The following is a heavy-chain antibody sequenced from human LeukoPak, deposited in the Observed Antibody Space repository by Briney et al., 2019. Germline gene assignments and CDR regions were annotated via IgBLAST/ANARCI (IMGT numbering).Heavy chain of an antibody. CDR1: GYTFTGYY. CDR3: ARRSVGYPLWGYWYFDL. V-gene: IGHV1-2*02. CDR2: INPNSGGT. Sequence: ASVKVSCKASGYTFTGYYMHWVRQAPGQGLEWMGWINPNSGGTNYAQKFQGRVTMTRDTSISTAYMELSRLRSDDTAVYYCARRSVGYPLWGYWYFDLWGRGALVTVSS. J-gene: IGHJ2*01. D-gene: IGHD3-10*01.